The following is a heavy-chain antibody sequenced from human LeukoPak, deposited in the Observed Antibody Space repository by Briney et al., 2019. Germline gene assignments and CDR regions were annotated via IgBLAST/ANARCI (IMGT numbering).Heavy chain of an antibody. J-gene: IGHJ4*02. CDR3: ARLKFRDPFDY. CDR2: INPNSGGT. Sequence: GASVKVSCKASGYTFTGYYIHWVRQAPGQGLEWMGWINPNSGGTTYAQKFQGRVTMTRDTSISTAYMELSRLRSDDTAVYYCARLKFRDPFDYWGQGTLVTVSS. D-gene: IGHD3-10*01. CDR1: GYTFTGYY. V-gene: IGHV1-2*02.